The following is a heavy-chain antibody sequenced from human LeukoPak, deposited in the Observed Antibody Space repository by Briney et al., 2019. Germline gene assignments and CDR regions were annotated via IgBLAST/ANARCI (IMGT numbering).Heavy chain of an antibody. CDR1: GGSFSGYY. CDR2: INHSGST. D-gene: IGHD6-19*01. CDR3: ARIAVAGDRLFDYYYYMDV. V-gene: IGHV4-34*01. J-gene: IGHJ6*03. Sequence: PSETLSLTCAVYGGSFSGYYWSWIRQPPGKGLEWIGEINHSGSTNYNPSLKSRVTISVDTSKNQFSLKLSSVTAADTAVYYCARIAVAGDRLFDYYYYMDVWGKGTTVTVSS.